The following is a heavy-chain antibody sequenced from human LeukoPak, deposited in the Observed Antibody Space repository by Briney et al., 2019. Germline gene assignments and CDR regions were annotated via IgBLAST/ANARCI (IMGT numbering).Heavy chain of an antibody. Sequence: SGGSLRLSCAASGFTFSSYAMNWVRQAPGKGLEWVSGISGGGDTTFYADSVKGRFTISRNNSKNTLYLHMNSLRAEGTAVYYCEKLRSSSSSDAFDIWGQGTMVTVSS. J-gene: IGHJ3*02. CDR1: GFTFSSYA. CDR3: EKLRSSSSSDAFDI. V-gene: IGHV3-23*01. CDR2: ISGGGDTT. D-gene: IGHD2-2*01.